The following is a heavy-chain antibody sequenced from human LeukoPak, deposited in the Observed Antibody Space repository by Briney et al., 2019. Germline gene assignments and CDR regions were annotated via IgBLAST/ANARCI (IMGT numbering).Heavy chain of an antibody. CDR1: GFTFSDYY. V-gene: IGHV3-11*01. J-gene: IGHJ5*02. D-gene: IGHD3-9*01. CDR3: ARDGGDILTGYYWFDP. CDR2: ISSSGSTI. Sequence: GGSLRLSCAASGFTFSDYYMSWIRQAPAKGLEWVSYISSSGSTIYYADSVKGRFTISRDNAKNSLYLQMNSLRAEDTAVYYCARDGGDILTGYYWFDPWGQGTLVTVSS.